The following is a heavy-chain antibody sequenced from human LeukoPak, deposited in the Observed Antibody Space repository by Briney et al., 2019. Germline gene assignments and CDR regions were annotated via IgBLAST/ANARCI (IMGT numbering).Heavy chain of an antibody. CDR3: ARVFAQATVTSSNGMDV. J-gene: IGHJ6*02. D-gene: IGHD4-17*01. V-gene: IGHV3-21*01. CDR1: GFTFSSYA. Sequence: GGSLRLSCAASGFTFSSYAMSWVRQAPGKGLEWVSSISSSSSYIYYADSVKGRFTISRDNAKNSLYLQMNSLRAEVTAVYYCARVFAQATVTSSNGMDVWGQGTTVTVSS. CDR2: ISSSSSYI.